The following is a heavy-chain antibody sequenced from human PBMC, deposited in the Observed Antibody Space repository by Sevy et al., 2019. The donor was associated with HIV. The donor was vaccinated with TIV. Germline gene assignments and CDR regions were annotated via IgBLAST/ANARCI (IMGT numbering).Heavy chain of an antibody. CDR3: TTSPRPNLADY. D-gene: IGHD1-1*01. CDR1: GFSVSSNF. CDR2: IYGGGET. V-gene: IGHV3-53*01. J-gene: IGHJ4*02. Sequence: GGSLRLSCAASGFSVSSNFMSWVRQAPGRGLEWVSIIYGGGETYYGESVKGRFTISRDSSRNTVFLQINSLRAEDTAIYFCTTSPRPNLADYWGQGTLVTVSS.